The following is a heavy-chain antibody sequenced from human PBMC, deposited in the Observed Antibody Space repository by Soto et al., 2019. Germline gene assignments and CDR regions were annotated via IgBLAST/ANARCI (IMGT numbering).Heavy chain of an antibody. J-gene: IGHJ4*02. V-gene: IGHV3-23*01. D-gene: IGHD4-17*01. CDR2: ITDNGGST. Sequence: LRLSCAASGFTFSRDGTSWVRQAPGKGLEWVSLITDNGGSTYYADSVKGRFTISRDNTKNTLFLQMNSLRAEDTAVYYCAKERATTTAFDYWGQGALVTVSS. CDR3: AKERATTTAFDY. CDR1: GFTFSRDG.